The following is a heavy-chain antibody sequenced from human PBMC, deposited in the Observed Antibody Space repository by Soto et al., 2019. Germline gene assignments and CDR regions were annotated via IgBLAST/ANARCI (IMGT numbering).Heavy chain of an antibody. CDR3: VKGSNYYGMDV. V-gene: IGHV3-9*01. CDR2: ISWNSGVT. Sequence: EVQLVESGGGLVHPGRSLRLSCAASGFTFGDYAIHWVRQAPGKGLEWVSGISWNSGVTVYADSVRGRFTVFRDNARNSVYLQMNSLRREDRGLYYCVKGSNYYGMDVWGQGTTVTVSS. J-gene: IGHJ6*02. CDR1: GFTFGDYA.